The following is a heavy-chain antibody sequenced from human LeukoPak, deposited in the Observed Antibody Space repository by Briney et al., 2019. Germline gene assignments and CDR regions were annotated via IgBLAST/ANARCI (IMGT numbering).Heavy chain of an antibody. CDR1: GGSIISAAYY. Sequence: SETLSLTRTVSGGSIISAAYYWAWIRQSPGKGLEWIGGLYYTGSAYYNPSLKSRVTIFVDTSKKQFSLKLTSVTAGDTAVYYCARQGGSPDWFDPWGQGTLVTVSS. CDR3: ARQGGSPDWFDP. D-gene: IGHD1-26*01. V-gene: IGHV4-39*01. J-gene: IGHJ5*02. CDR2: LYYTGSA.